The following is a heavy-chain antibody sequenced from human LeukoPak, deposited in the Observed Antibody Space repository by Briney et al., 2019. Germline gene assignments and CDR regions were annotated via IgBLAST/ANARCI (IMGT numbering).Heavy chain of an antibody. Sequence: GGSLGLSCAASGFTFDDYAMHWVRQAPGKGLEWVSGISWNSGTIYYADSVKGRFTISRDDAKNSLYLQMNSLRPEDTALYYCAKRSAAGTVGYFDYWGQGTLVTVSS. J-gene: IGHJ4*02. D-gene: IGHD6-13*01. V-gene: IGHV3-9*01. CDR2: ISWNSGTI. CDR1: GFTFDDYA. CDR3: AKRSAAGTVGYFDY.